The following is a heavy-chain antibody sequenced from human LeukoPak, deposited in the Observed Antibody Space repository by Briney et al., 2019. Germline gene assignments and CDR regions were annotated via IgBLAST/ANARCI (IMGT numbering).Heavy chain of an antibody. CDR2: IYYSGST. CDR3: ASYGDYADFDY. CDR1: GGSISSSRYY. J-gene: IGHJ4*02. V-gene: IGHV4-39*01. D-gene: IGHD4-17*01. Sequence: SETLSLTCTVSGGSISSSRYYWGWIRQPPGKGLEWIGSIYYSGSTYYNPSLKSRVTISVDTSKNQFSLKLSSVTAADTAVYYCASYGDYADFDYWGQGTLVTVSS.